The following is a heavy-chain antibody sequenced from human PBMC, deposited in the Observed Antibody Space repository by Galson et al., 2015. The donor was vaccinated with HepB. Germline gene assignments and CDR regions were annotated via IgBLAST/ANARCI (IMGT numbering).Heavy chain of an antibody. CDR3: AKGCRTGTTCYIIES. V-gene: IGHV3-30*18. J-gene: IGHJ4*02. CDR1: GFSFSDHG. Sequence: SQRLSCAASGFSFSDHGMHWVRHVAGKGLEWLTVISSDGDSKRYERSLMGRFTISRDNSKNTLFLEMSSLGPEDTAVYYCAKGCRTGTTCYIIESWGQGTPVTVSS. CDR2: ISSDGDSK. D-gene: IGHD1-14*01.